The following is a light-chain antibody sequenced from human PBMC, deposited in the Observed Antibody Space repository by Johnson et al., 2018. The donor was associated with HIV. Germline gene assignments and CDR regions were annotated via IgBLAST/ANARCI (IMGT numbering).Light chain of an antibody. CDR2: ENN. CDR1: NSNIGNNY. CDR3: GTWDSSLSVYV. V-gene: IGLV1-51*02. J-gene: IGLJ1*01. Sequence: QSVLTQPPSVSAAPGQKVTISCSGSNSNIGNNYVSWYQQLPGTAPKLLIYENNKRPSGIPDRFSGSKSGTSATLGITGLQTGDEADYYCGTWDSSLSVYVIGTGTKVTVL.